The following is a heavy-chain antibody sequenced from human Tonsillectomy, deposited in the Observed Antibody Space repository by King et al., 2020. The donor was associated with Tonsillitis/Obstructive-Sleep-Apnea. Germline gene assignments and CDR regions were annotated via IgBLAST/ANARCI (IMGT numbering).Heavy chain of an antibody. J-gene: IGHJ4*02. Sequence: VQLVESETEVTKPGASVTVSCKASGYSFIDYYIHWVRQAPGQGLEWLGWLNPKGGAAYYAQKFQGRVTMTRDTSISTAYMDLSRLTSDDTAVYYCARDRVRENYGYDYWGQGALAT. CDR2: LNPKGGAA. CDR3: ARDRVRENYGYDY. CDR1: GYSFIDYY. D-gene: IGHD5-18*01. V-gene: IGHV1-2*02.